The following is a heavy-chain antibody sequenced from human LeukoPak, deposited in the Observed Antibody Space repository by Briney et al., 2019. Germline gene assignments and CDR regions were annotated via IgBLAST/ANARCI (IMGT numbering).Heavy chain of an antibody. Sequence: ASVKVSCKASGYTFTGYYMHWVRQAPGQGLEWMGWINPNSGGTNYAQKFQGRVTMTRDTSISTAYMEVRSLRSDDTAVYYCARGNFLNYDNIDYWGQGTLVTVSS. CDR2: INPNSGGT. V-gene: IGHV1-2*02. J-gene: IGHJ4*02. CDR1: GYTFTGYY. CDR3: ARGNFLNYDNIDY. D-gene: IGHD3-22*01.